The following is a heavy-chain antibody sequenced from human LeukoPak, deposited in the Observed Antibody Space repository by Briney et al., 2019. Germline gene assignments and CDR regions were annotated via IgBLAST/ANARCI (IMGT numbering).Heavy chain of an antibody. D-gene: IGHD3-10*01. V-gene: IGHV4-59*01. J-gene: IGHJ4*02. CDR3: ARGNLWFGELWGFDY. Sequence: SETLSLTCTVSGGSISSYYWSWIRQPPGKGLEWIGYIYYSGSTNYNPSLKSRVTISVDTSKNQFSLKLSSVTAADTAVYYCARGNLWFGELWGFDYWGQGTLVTVSS. CDR1: GGSISSYY. CDR2: IYYSGST.